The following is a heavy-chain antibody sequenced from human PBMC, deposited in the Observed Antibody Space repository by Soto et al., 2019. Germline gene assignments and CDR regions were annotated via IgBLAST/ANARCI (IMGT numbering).Heavy chain of an antibody. D-gene: IGHD3-3*01. J-gene: IGHJ4*02. CDR3: ARSGYDDWSGPVHSADY. CDR1: GSISTYY. CDR2: ISYSGTT. V-gene: IGHV4-59*01. Sequence: PXETLSLTCNVSGSISTYYLMWIRQPPGKGLEWIGYISYSGTTNYSPSLENRVTISIDTSKKQLSLKLSSVTTADTAVYYCARSGYDDWSGPVHSADYWGRGTLVTVSS.